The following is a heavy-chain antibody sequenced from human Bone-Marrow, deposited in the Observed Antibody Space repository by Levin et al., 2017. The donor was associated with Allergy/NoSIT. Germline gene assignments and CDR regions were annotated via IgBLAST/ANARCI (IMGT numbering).Heavy chain of an antibody. CDR3: AKDQSFDVWSSSYSESAFDV. CDR1: GFAFGFAFNNYA. CDR2: ISGSGGST. J-gene: IGHJ3*01. D-gene: IGHD3-3*01. V-gene: IGHV3-23*01. Sequence: RAGGSLRLSCVASGFAFGFAFNNYAMSWGRQAPGKGLEWVSAISGSGGSTYYADSMKGRFTISRDNSKDTLYLQMNSLRAEDTAVYYCAKDQSFDVWSSSYSESAFDVWGQGTVVTVSS.